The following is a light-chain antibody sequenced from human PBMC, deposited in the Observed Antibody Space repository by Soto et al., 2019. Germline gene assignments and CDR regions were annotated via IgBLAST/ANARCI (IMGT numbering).Light chain of an antibody. CDR1: QSISSW. Sequence: DIQMTQSPSTVSASVGDRVTITCRASQSISSWLAWYQQKPGRAPKLLIYDASSLESGVPSRFTGSGSGTEFTLTINSLQPDDFATYYCQQYNTYWTFGQGTKVDIK. V-gene: IGKV1-5*01. CDR3: QQYNTYWT. J-gene: IGKJ1*01. CDR2: DAS.